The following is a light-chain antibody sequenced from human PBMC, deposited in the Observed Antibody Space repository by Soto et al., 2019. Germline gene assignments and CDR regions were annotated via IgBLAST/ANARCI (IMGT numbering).Light chain of an antibody. CDR2: GAS. CDR1: QSVNSRY. V-gene: IGKV3-20*01. CDR3: QQYGSSPRT. Sequence: EIVLTQSPGTLSLSPGERATLSCRASQSVNSRYLAWYRQKPGQSPRLLIYGASTRATGIPDRFSGSGSGTDFTLTINRLEPEDFAVYFCQQYGSSPRTFGQGTKVEI. J-gene: IGKJ1*01.